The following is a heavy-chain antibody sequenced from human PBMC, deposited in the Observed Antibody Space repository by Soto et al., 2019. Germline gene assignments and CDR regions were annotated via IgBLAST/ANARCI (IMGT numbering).Heavy chain of an antibody. V-gene: IGHV3-23*01. Sequence: EVQLLESGGGLVQPGGSLRLSCAASGFTFSSYAMSWVRQAPGKGLEWVSAISGSGGSTYYADSVKGRFTISRDNSKNTLYLQMNSRRAEDTAVYYCANLPDREAARLYFDYWGQGTLVTVSS. CDR1: GFTFSSYA. J-gene: IGHJ4*02. CDR2: ISGSGGST. D-gene: IGHD6-6*01. CDR3: ANLPDREAARLYFDY.